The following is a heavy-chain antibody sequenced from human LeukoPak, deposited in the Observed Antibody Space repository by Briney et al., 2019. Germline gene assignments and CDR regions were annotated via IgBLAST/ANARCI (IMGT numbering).Heavy chain of an antibody. CDR3: ARDGEWLTSSYYFDY. CDR2: IYSSGST. V-gene: IGHV4-4*07. Sequence: SETLSLTCTVSGGSISSYYWSWIRQTAGKGLEWIGRIYSSGSTYYNPSLKSRVTMSVDTSKNQFSLKLSSVTAADTAVYYCARDGEWLTSSYYFDYWGQGTLVTVSS. CDR1: GGSISSYY. D-gene: IGHD6-19*01. J-gene: IGHJ4*02.